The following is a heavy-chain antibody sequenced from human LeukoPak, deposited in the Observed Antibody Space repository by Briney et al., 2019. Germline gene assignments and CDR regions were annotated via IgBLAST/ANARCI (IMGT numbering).Heavy chain of an antibody. CDR2: IRYDGSNK. J-gene: IGHJ6*02. CDR3: AKDPWNLGYCSSTSCYVRDRNYYGMDV. V-gene: IGHV3-30*02. CDR1: GFTFSSYG. Sequence: GGSLRLSCAASGFTFSSYGMHWVCQAPGKGLEWVAFIRYDGSNKYYADSVKGRFTISRDNSKNTLYLQMNSLRAEDTAVYYRAKDPWNLGYCSSTSCYVRDRNYYGMDVWGQGATVTVSS. D-gene: IGHD2-2*01.